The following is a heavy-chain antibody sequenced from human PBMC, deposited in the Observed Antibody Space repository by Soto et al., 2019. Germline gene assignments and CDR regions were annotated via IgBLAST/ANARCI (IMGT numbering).Heavy chain of an antibody. J-gene: IGHJ4*02. CDR1: GFSLSNARMG. CDR3: SRIEDYDSSGYYSGAADY. V-gene: IGHV2-26*01. Sequence: QVTLKESGPVLVKPTETLTLTCTVSGFSLSNARMGVSWIRQPPGKALEWLAHIFSNDEKSYSTSLKSTLTISKDTSKSQVVLTMTNMAPVDTATYCCSRIEDYDSSGYYSGAADYWGEGTLVTAYS. CDR2: IFSNDEK. D-gene: IGHD3-22*01.